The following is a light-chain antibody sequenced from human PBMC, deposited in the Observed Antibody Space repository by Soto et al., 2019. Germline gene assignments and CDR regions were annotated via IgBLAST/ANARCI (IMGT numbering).Light chain of an antibody. J-gene: IGLJ2*01. Sequence: QSVLTQPASVSGSLGQSITLSCTGSRSDVGGYNYVSWYQHHPGKAPKLVMDDVSYRPSGVSDRFSGSKSANTASLTISGLQAEDEADYYCSSYTTTTTLFVLFGGGTKVAVL. CDR2: DVS. CDR1: RSDVGGYNY. CDR3: SSYTTTTTLFVL. V-gene: IGLV2-14*03.